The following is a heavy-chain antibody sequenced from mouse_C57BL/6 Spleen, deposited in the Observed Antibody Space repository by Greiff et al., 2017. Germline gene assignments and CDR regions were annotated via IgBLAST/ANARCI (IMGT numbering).Heavy chain of an antibody. CDR1: GYSITSGYY. Sequence: EVKLMESGPGLVKPSQSLSLTCSVTGYSITSGYYWNWIRQFPGNKLEWMGYISYDGSNNYNPSLKNRISITCDTSKNQFFLKLNSVTTEDTATYYCARDLTFTTVNAMDYWGQGTSVTVSS. V-gene: IGHV3-6*01. CDR2: ISYDGSN. D-gene: IGHD1-1*01. CDR3: ARDLTFTTVNAMDY. J-gene: IGHJ4*01.